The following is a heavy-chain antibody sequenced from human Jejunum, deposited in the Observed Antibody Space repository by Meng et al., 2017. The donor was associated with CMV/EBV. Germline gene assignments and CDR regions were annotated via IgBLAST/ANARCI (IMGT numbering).Heavy chain of an antibody. J-gene: IGHJ5*02. CDR3: ARASYGSGSPLGESWFDP. CDR2: IHDSGST. Sequence: VQLQESGPGLVKPSQTLSLNCTVSGGSISSGGYYWSWIRQHPGKGLEWIGYIHDSGSTYYNPFLKSRVTISADTSKNQFSLKLSSVTAADTAVYYCARASYGSGSPLGESWFDPWGQGTLVTVSS. CDR1: GGSISSGGYY. V-gene: IGHV4-31*03. D-gene: IGHD3-10*01.